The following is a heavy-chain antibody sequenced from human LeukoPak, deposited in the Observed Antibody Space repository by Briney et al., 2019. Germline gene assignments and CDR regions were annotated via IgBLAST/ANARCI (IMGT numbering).Heavy chain of an antibody. CDR2: INPNSGGT. CDR3: ARDLLNGGYLDY. V-gene: IGHV1-2*02. CDR1: GYTLTELS. D-gene: IGHD4-23*01. Sequence: ASVKVSCKVSGYTLTELSMHWVRQAPGQGLEWMGWINPNSGGTNYAQKFQGRVTMTRDTSISTAYMELSRLRSDDTAVYYCARDLLNGGYLDYWGQGTLVTVSS. J-gene: IGHJ4*02.